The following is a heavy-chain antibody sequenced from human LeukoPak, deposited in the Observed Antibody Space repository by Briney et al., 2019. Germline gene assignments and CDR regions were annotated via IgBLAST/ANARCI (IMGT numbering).Heavy chain of an antibody. CDR2: IYTSGST. CDR1: GGSISSYY. Sequence: SETLSLTCTVSGGSISSYYWSWIRQPPGKGLEWIGYIYTSGSTNYNPSLKSRVTISVDTSKNQFPLKLSSVTAADTAVYYCARLVDSSGYYSLPPQYFDYWGQGTLVTVSS. D-gene: IGHD3-22*01. V-gene: IGHV4-4*09. CDR3: ARLVDSSGYYSLPPQYFDY. J-gene: IGHJ4*02.